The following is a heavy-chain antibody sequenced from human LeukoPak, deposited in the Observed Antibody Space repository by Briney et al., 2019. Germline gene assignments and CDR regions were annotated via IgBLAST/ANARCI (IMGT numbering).Heavy chain of an antibody. V-gene: IGHV3-23*01. J-gene: IGHJ4*02. CDR3: AKGPHDYDSSGYFSDY. CDR2: ISGSGGST. Sequence: PGGSVRLSCAASGLTFSSYAMSWVRQAPGKGLEWVSAISGSGGSTYYGDSVKGRFTISRDNSRNTLHLQMNSLRAEDTAVYYCAKGPHDYDSSGYFSDYWGQGTLVTVSS. D-gene: IGHD3-22*01. CDR1: GLTFSSYA.